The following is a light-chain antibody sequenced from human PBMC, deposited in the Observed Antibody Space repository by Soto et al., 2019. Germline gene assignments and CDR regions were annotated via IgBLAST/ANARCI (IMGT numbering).Light chain of an antibody. J-gene: IGKJ1*01. CDR1: QSISTY. CDR3: QQCYMGWT. CDR2: GTS. V-gene: IGKV1-39*01. Sequence: DIQMTQSPSSLSASVGDRVTITCRASQSISTYLNWLQQKPGKAPEVLIYGTSSLQSGVPSRFSGTGSGTEFTFSITSLQPEDFGTYYCQQCYMGWTFGQGTKVDFK.